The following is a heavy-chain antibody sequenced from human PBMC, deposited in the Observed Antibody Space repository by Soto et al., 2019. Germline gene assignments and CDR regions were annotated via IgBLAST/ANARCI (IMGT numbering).Heavy chain of an antibody. V-gene: IGHV3-23*01. CDR2: ISGSGGST. CDR1: GFTFSSYA. D-gene: IGHD6-13*01. J-gene: IGHJ4*02. CDR3: AARNADSLMDSSSPRY. Sequence: GGSLRLSCAASGFTFSSYALSWVRQAPWKGLEWVSAISGSGGSTYYADSVKGRFTISKDNTKNTLYLQMNSLRAEDTAVYYCAARNADSLMDSSSPRYWGQGTLVRVSS.